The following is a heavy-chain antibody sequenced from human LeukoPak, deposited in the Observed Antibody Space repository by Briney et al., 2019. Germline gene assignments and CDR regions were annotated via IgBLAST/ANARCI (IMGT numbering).Heavy chain of an antibody. CDR3: ARGYGSGSSTRKIRGNWFDP. CDR2: INHSGST. V-gene: IGHV4-34*01. D-gene: IGHD3-10*01. Sequence: PSETLSLTCAVYGGSFSGYYWSWIRQPPGKGLEWIGEINHSGSTNYNPSLKSRVTISVDTSKNQFSLKLSSVTAADTAVYYCARGYGSGSSTRKIRGNWFDPWGQGTLVTVSS. J-gene: IGHJ5*02. CDR1: GGSFSGYY.